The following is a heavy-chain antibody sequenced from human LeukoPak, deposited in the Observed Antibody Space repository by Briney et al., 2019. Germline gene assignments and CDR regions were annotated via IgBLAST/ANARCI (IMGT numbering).Heavy chain of an antibody. CDR2: INPNSGGT. Sequence: ASVKVSCKASGYTFTGYYMHWVRQAPGQGLEWMGWINPNSGGTNYAQKFQGRVTMTRDTSISTAYMELSRLRSDDTAVYYCARDLLGYGAYRHDAFDIWGQGTMVTVSS. CDR3: ARDLLGYGAYRHDAFDI. J-gene: IGHJ3*02. V-gene: IGHV1-2*02. CDR1: GYTFTGYY. D-gene: IGHD4-17*01.